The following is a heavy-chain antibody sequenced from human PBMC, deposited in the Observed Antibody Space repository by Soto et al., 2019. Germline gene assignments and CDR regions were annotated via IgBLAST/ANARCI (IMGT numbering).Heavy chain of an antibody. Sequence: SVKVSCKVSGVAFTDFGLNWVRHVPGQGLEWLGGIILLHNTSNYSLKFLGRGSVTADITSNTVYMHLSGLTSDDTATYYCASWSHWNPLYYRGMDVWGQGTTVTV. CDR1: GVAFTDFG. J-gene: IGHJ6*02. V-gene: IGHV1-69*10. CDR3: ASWSHWNPLYYRGMDV. D-gene: IGHD1-1*01. CDR2: IILLHNTS.